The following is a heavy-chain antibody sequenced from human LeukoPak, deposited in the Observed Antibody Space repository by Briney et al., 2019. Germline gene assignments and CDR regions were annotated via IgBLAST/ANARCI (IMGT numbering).Heavy chain of an antibody. D-gene: IGHD3-3*01. J-gene: IGHJ6*02. CDR1: GGSFSGYY. V-gene: IGHV4-34*01. CDR3: ARQFYYDFWSGYYPLRGDYYYYGMDV. CDR2: INHSGST. Sequence: SETLSLTCAVYGGSFSGYYWSCIRQPPGKGLEWIGEINHSGSTNYNPSLKSRVTISLDTSKNQFSLKLSSVTAADTAVYYCARQFYYDFWSGYYPLRGDYYYYGMDVWGQGTTVTVSS.